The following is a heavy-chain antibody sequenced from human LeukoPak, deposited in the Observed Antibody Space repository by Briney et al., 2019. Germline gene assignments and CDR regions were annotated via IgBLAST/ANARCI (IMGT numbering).Heavy chain of an antibody. D-gene: IGHD3-3*01. CDR3: ARITYYDFWSGPYWYFDL. CDR1: RGSISSYY. V-gene: IGHV4-59*01. Sequence: PSETLSLTPTVSRGSISSYYWSWIRQPPGKGLEWIGYIYYSGSTNYNPSLKRRVTISVDTSKNQFSLKLSSVTAADTAVYYCARITYYDFWSGPYWYFDLWGRGTLVTVSS. J-gene: IGHJ2*01. CDR2: IYYSGST.